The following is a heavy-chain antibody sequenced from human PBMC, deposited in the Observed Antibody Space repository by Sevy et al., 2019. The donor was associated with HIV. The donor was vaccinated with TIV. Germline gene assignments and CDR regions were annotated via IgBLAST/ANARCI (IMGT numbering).Heavy chain of an antibody. CDR2: FSTLNT. V-gene: IGHV1-18*01. D-gene: IGHD1-26*01. CDR1: GYSFTSYG. CDR3: ARAPSGSQGPGQYFQH. Sequence: ASVKVSCKASGYSFTSYGITWVRQAPGQGLEWMGWFSTLNTNYAQKLQGRVTLTTDTSTSTVYMELRSLRSDDTAVYYCARAPSGSQGPGQYFQHWGQGTLVTVSS. J-gene: IGHJ1*01.